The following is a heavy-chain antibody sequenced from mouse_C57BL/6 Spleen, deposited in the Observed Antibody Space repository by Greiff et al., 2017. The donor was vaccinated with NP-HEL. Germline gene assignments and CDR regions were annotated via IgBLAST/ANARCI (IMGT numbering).Heavy chain of an antibody. CDR3: ARDGLGLQYYFDY. D-gene: IGHD2-13*01. CDR2: ISDGGSYT. Sequence: EVHLVESGGGLVKPGGSLKLSCAASGFTFSSYAMSWVRQTPEKRLEWVATISDGGSYTYYPDNVKGRFTISRDNAKNNLYLQMSHLKSEDTAMYYCARDGLGLQYYFDYWGQGTTLTVSS. J-gene: IGHJ2*01. V-gene: IGHV5-4*01. CDR1: GFTFSSYA.